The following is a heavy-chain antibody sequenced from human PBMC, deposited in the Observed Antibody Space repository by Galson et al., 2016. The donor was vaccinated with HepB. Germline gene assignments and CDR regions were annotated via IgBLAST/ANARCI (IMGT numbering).Heavy chain of an antibody. CDR1: GFTFSSYA. V-gene: IGHV3-23*01. D-gene: IGHD3-10*01. CDR2: ISGSGSNT. Sequence: SLRLSCAASGFTFSSYAMSWVRQAPGKGLERVSGISGSGSNTYYADSVKGRFTISRDNAKNSLYLQMNSLRAEDTALYYCATSYLFDYWGQGTLVTVSS. CDR3: ATSYLFDY. J-gene: IGHJ4*02.